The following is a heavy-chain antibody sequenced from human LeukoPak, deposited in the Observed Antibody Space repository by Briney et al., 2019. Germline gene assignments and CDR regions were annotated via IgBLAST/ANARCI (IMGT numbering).Heavy chain of an antibody. V-gene: IGHV4-30-2*01. D-gene: IGHD1-26*01. J-gene: IGHJ4*02. CDR3: ARGSYTLLDY. Sequence: SQTLSLTCAVSGGSISSGGYSWSWIRQPPGKGLEWIGYIYHRGSTYYNPSLKSRVTISVDRSKNQFSLKLSSVTAADTAVYYCARGSYTLLDYWGQGTLVTVSS. CDR2: IYHRGST. CDR1: GGSISSGGYS.